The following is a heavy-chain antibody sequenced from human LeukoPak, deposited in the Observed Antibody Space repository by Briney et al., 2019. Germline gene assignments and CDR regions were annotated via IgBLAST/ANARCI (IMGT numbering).Heavy chain of an antibody. CDR1: GFTFSSYG. D-gene: IGHD3-10*01. CDR3: AKDDAWLRFGE. Sequence: GGSLRLSCAASGFTFSSYGMSWVRQAPGKGLEWVSAISGSGGSTYYADSVKGRFTISRDNSKNMLYLEVISLTADDTAVYYCAKDDAWLRFGEWSQGTLVTVSS. J-gene: IGHJ4*02. V-gene: IGHV3-23*01. CDR2: ISGSGGST.